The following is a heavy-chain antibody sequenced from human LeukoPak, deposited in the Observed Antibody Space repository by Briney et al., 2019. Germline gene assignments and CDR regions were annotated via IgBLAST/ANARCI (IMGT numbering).Heavy chain of an antibody. D-gene: IGHD3-22*01. CDR3: ARIDRDFYYMDV. CDR1: GFSFSTRE. V-gene: IGHV3-48*03. CDR2: IISSGSTI. Sequence: PGGSLRLSCEASGFSFSTREMNWVRQAPGKGPEWVSYIISSGSTIYYADSVQGRFTTSRDNAKNLLFLQMNSLRPEGAGVYYCARIDRDFYYMDVWGKGTTVTVSS. J-gene: IGHJ6*03.